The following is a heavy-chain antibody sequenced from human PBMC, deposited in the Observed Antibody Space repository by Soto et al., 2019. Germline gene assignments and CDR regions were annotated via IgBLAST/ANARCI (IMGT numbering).Heavy chain of an antibody. CDR3: VRGLGNSDH. J-gene: IGHJ4*02. V-gene: IGHV3-74*03. CDR2: IDSYGSST. Sequence: EVQLVESGGGLVQPGGSLRLSCVASGFTFSSYWMHWVRQVPGKEPVWVSFIDSYGSSTKYADSVRGRFTISRDNAKNTLDLLMNSLRVEDTAFYYCVRGLGNSDHWGQGTLVTVSS. CDR1: GFTFSSYW.